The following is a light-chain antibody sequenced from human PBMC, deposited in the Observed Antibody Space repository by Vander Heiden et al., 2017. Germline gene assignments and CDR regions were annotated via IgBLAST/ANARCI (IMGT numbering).Light chain of an antibody. CDR3: QQYSDSLRT. Sequence: EIVLTQSPGTLSLSPGESATLSCRASQSISSTYLAWYQQKPGQAPRLLIYSASSRATGIPDRFSGSGSGTDFTLTISRLEPDDFTVFYCQQYSDSLRTFGQGTKVEIK. CDR2: SAS. CDR1: QSISSTY. V-gene: IGKV3-20*01. J-gene: IGKJ1*01.